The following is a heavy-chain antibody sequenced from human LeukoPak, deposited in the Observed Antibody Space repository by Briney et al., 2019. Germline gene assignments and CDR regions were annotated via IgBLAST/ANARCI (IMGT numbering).Heavy chain of an antibody. V-gene: IGHV1-2*02. CDR1: GYTFTGYY. J-gene: IGHJ5*02. D-gene: IGHD3-22*01. CDR3: ARDYAGPLLLNWSDP. CDR2: INPNSGGT. Sequence: ASVKASCKASGYTFTGYYMHWVRQAPGQGLEWMGWINPNSGGTNYAQKFQGRVTMTRDTSISTAYMELSRLRSDDTAVYYCARDYAGPLLLNWSDPWGQGTLVTVSS.